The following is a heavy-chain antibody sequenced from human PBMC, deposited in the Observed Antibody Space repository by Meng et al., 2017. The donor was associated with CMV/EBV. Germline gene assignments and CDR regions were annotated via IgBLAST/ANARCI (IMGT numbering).Heavy chain of an antibody. CDR1: GGSFSGYY. CDR3: ARGAIYCSGGGCYSGKSDY. D-gene: IGHD2-15*01. CDR2: INHSGST. V-gene: IGHV4-34*01. Sequence: SETLSLTCAVYGGSFSGYYWSWIRQPPGKGLEWIGEINHSGSTNYNPSLKSRVTISVDTSKNQFSLKLSSVTAADTAVYYCARGAIYCSGGGCYSGKSDYWGQGTLVTVSS. J-gene: IGHJ4*02.